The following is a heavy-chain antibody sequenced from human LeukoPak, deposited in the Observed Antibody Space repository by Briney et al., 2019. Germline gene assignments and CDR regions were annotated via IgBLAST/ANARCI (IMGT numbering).Heavy chain of an antibody. CDR3: ARVEATYNSIRGDAFDI. V-gene: IGHV3-48*03. CDR1: GFTFRNHE. J-gene: IGHJ3*02. Sequence: GGSLRLACAASGFTFRNHEINWVRQAPGKALEWVSYISGRGDRTEYADSVRGRFSISRDNVKNSVNVLMNNLRAEDTAVYYCARVEATYNSIRGDAFDIWGQGTMVTVSS. CDR2: ISGRGDRT. D-gene: IGHD1-1*01.